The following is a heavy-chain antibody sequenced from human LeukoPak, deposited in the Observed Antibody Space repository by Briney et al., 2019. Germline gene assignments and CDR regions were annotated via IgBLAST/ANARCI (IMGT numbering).Heavy chain of an antibody. CDR3: ARAYDFWSGYYLDY. Sequence: SETLSLTCAVSGYSISSGYYWGWVRQPPGKGLEWIGSIYHSGSTYYNPSLKSRVTISVDTSKNQFSLKLSSVTAADTAVYYCARAYDFWSGYYLDYWGQGTLVTVSS. V-gene: IGHV4-38-2*01. CDR2: IYHSGST. J-gene: IGHJ4*02. D-gene: IGHD3-3*01. CDR1: GYSISSGYY.